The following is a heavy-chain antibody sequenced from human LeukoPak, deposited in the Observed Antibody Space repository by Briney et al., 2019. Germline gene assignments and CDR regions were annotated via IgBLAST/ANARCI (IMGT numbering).Heavy chain of an antibody. CDR3: AKGQWELLLADY. Sequence: PGGSLRLSCAAAGFTFSSYAMSWVRQAPGRGLEWVSAISGSGGSTYYADSVKGRFTISRDNSKNTLYLQMNSLRAEDTAVYYCAKGQWELLLADYWGQGTLVTVSS. J-gene: IGHJ4*02. CDR2: ISGSGGST. D-gene: IGHD1-26*01. V-gene: IGHV3-23*01. CDR1: GFTFSSYA.